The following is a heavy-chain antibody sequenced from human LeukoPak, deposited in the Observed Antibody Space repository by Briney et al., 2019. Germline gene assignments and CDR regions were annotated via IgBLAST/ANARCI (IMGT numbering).Heavy chain of an antibody. D-gene: IGHD5-12*01. CDR1: GFTFSSYA. J-gene: IGHJ4*02. CDR2: ISYDGSNK. CDR3: ASLVATIRNFDY. Sequence: RGSLRLSCAASGFTFSSYAMHWVRQAPGKGLEWVAVISYDGSNKYYADSVRGRFTISRDNSKNTLYLQMNSLRAEDTAVYYCASLVATIRNFDYWGQGTLVTVSS. V-gene: IGHV3-30-3*01.